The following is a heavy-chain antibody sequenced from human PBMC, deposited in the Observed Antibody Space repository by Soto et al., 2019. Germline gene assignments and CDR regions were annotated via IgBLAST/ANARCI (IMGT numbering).Heavy chain of an antibody. CDR1: GSSFTSYC. Sequence: VSVKVSCKDSGSSFTSYCISWVRQAPGQGLEWMGWISAYNGNTNYAQKLQGRVTMTTDTSTSTAYMELRSLRSDDTAVYYCARDNYDILTGNWFDPWGQGTLVTVSS. J-gene: IGHJ5*02. V-gene: IGHV1-18*01. CDR3: ARDNYDILTGNWFDP. D-gene: IGHD3-9*01. CDR2: ISAYNGNT.